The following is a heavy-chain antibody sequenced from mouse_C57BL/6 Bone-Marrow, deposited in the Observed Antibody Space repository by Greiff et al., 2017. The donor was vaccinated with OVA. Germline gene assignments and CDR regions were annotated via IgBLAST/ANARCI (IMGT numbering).Heavy chain of an antibody. D-gene: IGHD2-4*01. J-gene: IGHJ2*01. CDR1: GYTFTSYW. CDR3: ARGGDYDDGWYYFDY. Sequence: QVQLQQSGAELVKPGASVKMSCKASGYTFTSYWITWVKQRPGQGLEWIGDIYPGSGSTNYNEKFKSKATLTVDTSSSTAYMQLSSLTSEDSAVYYCARGGDYDDGWYYFDYWGQGTTLTVSS. V-gene: IGHV1-55*01. CDR2: IYPGSGST.